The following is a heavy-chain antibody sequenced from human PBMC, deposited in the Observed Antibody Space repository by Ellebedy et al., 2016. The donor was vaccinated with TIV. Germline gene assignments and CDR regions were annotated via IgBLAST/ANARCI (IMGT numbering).Heavy chain of an antibody. CDR2: INTDGSST. V-gene: IGHV3-74*01. J-gene: IGHJ4*02. CDR1: GFTFSSYW. CDR3: ARAYGGYNPLDY. Sequence: PGGSLRLSCAVSGFTFSSYWMHWVRKAPGQGLVWVSRINTDGSSTTYADSVKGRFTISRDNAKNTLYLQMNSLRAEDTAVYYCARAYGGYNPLDYWGQGTLVTVSS. D-gene: IGHD5-24*01.